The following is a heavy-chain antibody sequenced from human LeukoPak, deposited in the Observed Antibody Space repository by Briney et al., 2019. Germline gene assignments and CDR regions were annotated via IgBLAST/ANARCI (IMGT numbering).Heavy chain of an antibody. Sequence: GGSLRLSCAASGFTFSSCAMRWVRQAPGKGLDSVSAISGTGYSIYYADPVKGRFTISRDNSKNTLYLQMNSLKAEDTAVYFCAKAGGGDRYYFDYWGQGTLVTVSS. D-gene: IGHD2-21*02. V-gene: IGHV3-23*01. CDR3: AKAGGGDRYYFDY. CDR2: ISGTGYSI. J-gene: IGHJ4*02. CDR1: GFTFSSCA.